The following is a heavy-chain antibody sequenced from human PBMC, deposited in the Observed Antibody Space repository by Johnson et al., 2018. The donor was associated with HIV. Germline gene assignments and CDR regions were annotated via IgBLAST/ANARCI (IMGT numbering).Heavy chain of an antibody. V-gene: IGHV3-30-3*01. CDR1: GFTFSSYA. CDR2: ISYDGSNK. J-gene: IGHJ1*01. D-gene: IGHD6-13*01. CDR3: VRGGGYSSSWAM. Sequence: QVQLVESGGGVVQPGRSLRLSCAASGFTFSSYAMHWVRQAPGKGLEWVAVISYDGSNKYYADSVKGRFTISRDNSKNTLYLQMNNLRAEDTAVYHCVRGGGYSSSWAMWG.